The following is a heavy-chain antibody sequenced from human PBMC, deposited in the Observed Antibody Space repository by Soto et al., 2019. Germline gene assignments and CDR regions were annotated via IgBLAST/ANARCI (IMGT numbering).Heavy chain of an antibody. D-gene: IGHD1-26*01. CDR2: VSYDGSTT. Sequence: QVQLVESGGGVVQPGRSRTLSCAASGFAFGRYGMHWVRQAPGKGLEWVEVVSYDGSTTYYADSGKGRFTNPRDNTRSALFLRMDSPRGDDTAVYYCAKRMEEGAGQDSWGQGILVIVSS. V-gene: IGHV3-30*18. CDR3: AKRMEEGAGQDS. CDR1: GFAFGRYG. J-gene: IGHJ5*01.